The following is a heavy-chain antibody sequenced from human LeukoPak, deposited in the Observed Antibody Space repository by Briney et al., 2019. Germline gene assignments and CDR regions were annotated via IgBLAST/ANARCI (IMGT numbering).Heavy chain of an antibody. CDR3: AKGKTSGRDQDAFDI. CDR2: IIATGGST. D-gene: IGHD6-19*01. V-gene: IGHV3-23*01. CDR1: GFTFSSYA. Sequence: PGASLRLSCAAAGFTFSSYAMSWVRQAPGKGLEWVSRIIATGGSTYYADSVKGRFAISRDNSKNTLYLQLNSLRVEDTAVYYCAKGKTSGRDQDAFDIWGQGTMVTVSS. J-gene: IGHJ3*02.